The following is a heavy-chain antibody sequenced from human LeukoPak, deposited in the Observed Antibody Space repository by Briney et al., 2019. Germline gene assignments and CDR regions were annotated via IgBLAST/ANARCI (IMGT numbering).Heavy chain of an antibody. J-gene: IGHJ4*02. Sequence: ASVTVSCKASGYTFTGYYMHWVRQAPGQGLEWMGWINPNSGGTNYAQKFQGRVTMTRDTSISTAYLQWSSLKASDTAMYYCARPVSWVATYYFDYWGQGTLVTVSS. CDR3: ARPVSWVATYYFDY. CDR2: INPNSGGT. CDR1: GYTFTGYY. D-gene: IGHD5-12*01. V-gene: IGHV1-2*02.